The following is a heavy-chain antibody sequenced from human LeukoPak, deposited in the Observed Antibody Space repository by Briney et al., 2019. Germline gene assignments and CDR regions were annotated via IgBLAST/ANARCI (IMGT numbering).Heavy chain of an antibody. D-gene: IGHD3-10*01. CDR2: IYYSGST. Sequence: PSETLSLTCTVSGGSFSSYYWSWIRQPPGKGLEWIGYIYYSGSTNYNPSLKSRVTISVDTSKNQLSLKLSSVTAADTAVYYCASITMVRGVIKFDYWGQGTLVTVSS. V-gene: IGHV4-59*01. J-gene: IGHJ4*02. CDR1: GGSFSSYY. CDR3: ASITMVRGVIKFDY.